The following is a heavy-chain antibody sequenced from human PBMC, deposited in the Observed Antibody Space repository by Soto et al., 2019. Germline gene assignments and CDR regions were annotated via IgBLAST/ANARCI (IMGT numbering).Heavy chain of an antibody. J-gene: IGHJ4*02. D-gene: IGHD6-19*01. CDR2: IYYTGST. V-gene: IGHV4-59*01. CDR1: GGSISGYY. CDR3: ARGQSNSAWALFDY. Sequence: SETLSLTCTVSGGSISGYYWSWIRQPPGKGPEWIAYIYYTGSTNYNPSLKSRITISVDTSKNQFSLKLTSVTAADTAVYYCARGQSNSAWALFDYWGQGTPVTVSS.